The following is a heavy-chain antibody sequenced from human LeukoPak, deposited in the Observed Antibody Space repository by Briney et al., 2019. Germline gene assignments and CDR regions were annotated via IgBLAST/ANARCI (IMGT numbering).Heavy chain of an antibody. D-gene: IGHD4-23*01. V-gene: IGHV3-30*02. J-gene: IGHJ4*02. CDR3: AKDLNGGNYRPIAGY. Sequence: DSVKGRFTISRDNSKNTLYLQMNSLRAEDTAVYYCAKDLNGGNYRPIAGYWGQGTLVTVSS.